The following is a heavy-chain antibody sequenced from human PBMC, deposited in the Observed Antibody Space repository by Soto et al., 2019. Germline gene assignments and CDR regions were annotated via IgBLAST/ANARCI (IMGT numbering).Heavy chain of an antibody. Sequence: PWGSLRLSCAVSGLDVKAIYIIFLRRSPGKGLEWVAGLYTFGEGYYADFAAGRFTIARHESENTLLLEMIDLKIEDTAIYYCARDKDFGDYTFDLWGQGTLVTVSS. CDR1: GLDVKAIY. J-gene: IGHJ4*02. D-gene: IGHD4-17*01. CDR2: LYTFGEG. V-gene: IGHV3-53*01. CDR3: ARDKDFGDYTFDL.